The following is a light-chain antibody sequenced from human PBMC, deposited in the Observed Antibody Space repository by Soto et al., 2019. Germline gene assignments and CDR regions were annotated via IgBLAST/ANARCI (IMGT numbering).Light chain of an antibody. CDR1: SSDVGGYNY. V-gene: IGLV2-14*01. J-gene: IGLJ1*01. CDR2: DVS. CDR3: HSYTSSSTLV. Sequence: QSVLTQPASVSGSPGQSITISCTGTSSDVGGYNYVSWYQQHPGKAPKLMIYDVSNRPSGVSNRFSGSKSGNTASLTISGLQAEDEADYYCHSYTSSSTLVFGTGTKVTVL.